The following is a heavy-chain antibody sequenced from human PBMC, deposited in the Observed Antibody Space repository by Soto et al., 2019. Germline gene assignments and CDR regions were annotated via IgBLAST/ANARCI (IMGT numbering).Heavy chain of an antibody. CDR2: IKSKTDGGTT. J-gene: IGHJ6*02. V-gene: IGHV3-15*01. CDR1: GFTFSNAW. CDR3: TTLPLITIFGVVNYYGMDV. Sequence: VGSLRLSCAASGFTFSNAWMSWVRQAPGKGLEWVGRIKSKTDGGTTDYAAPVKGRFTISRDDSKNTPYLQMNSLKTEDTAVYYCTTLPLITIFGVVNYYGMDVWGQGTTVTVSS. D-gene: IGHD3-3*01.